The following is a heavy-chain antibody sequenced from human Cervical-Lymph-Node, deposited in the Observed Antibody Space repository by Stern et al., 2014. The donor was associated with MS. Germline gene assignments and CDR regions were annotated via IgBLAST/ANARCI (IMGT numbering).Heavy chain of an antibody. J-gene: IGHJ4*02. CDR2: IYWDDDK. CDR1: GLSLNTSGVG. V-gene: IGHV2-5*02. CDR3: AHSETIMAPYYFDY. Sequence: QITLKESGPTLVKPTQTLPLTCTFSGLSLNTSGVGVGWIRQPPGKALHWLALIYWDDDKRYSPSLASRLTATKDTFKNQVVLTMTNMDPVDTATYYCAHSETIMAPYYFDYWGQGILVTVSS. D-gene: IGHD3-16*01.